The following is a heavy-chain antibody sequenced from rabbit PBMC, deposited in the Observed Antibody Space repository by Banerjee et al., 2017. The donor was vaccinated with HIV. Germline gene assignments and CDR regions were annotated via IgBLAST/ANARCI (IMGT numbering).Heavy chain of an antibody. CDR1: GFSFSSNA. CDR3: ARAGSSGWGL. J-gene: IGHJ3*01. V-gene: IGHV1S40*01. CDR2: TYIGTAGS. Sequence: QSLEESGGDLVKPGASLTLTCTASGFSFSSNAMCWVRQAPGKGLEWIACTYIGTAGSNYASWAKGRFTISETSSTTMTLQMTSLTGADTATYFCARAGSSGWGLWGQGTLVTVS. D-gene: IGHD4-1*01.